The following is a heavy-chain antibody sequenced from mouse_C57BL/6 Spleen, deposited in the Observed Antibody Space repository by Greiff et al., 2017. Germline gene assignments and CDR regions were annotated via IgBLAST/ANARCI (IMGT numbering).Heavy chain of an antibody. CDR3: ARFITTVGDFDY. CDR2: IYPGSGST. D-gene: IGHD1-1*01. CDR1: GYTFTSYW. V-gene: IGHV1-55*01. Sequence: QVQLKQPGAELVKPGASVKMSCKASGYTFTSYWITWVKQRPGQGLEWIGDIYPGSGSTNYNEKFKSKATLTVDTSSSTAYLQLSSLTSEDSAVYYCARFITTVGDFDYWGQGTTLTVSS. J-gene: IGHJ2*01.